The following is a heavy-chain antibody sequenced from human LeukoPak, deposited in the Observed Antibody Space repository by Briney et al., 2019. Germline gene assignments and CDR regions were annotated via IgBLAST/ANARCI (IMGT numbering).Heavy chain of an antibody. J-gene: IGHJ4*02. CDR1: GYTFTDYY. CDR3: APFNHDQNMFDQ. CDR2: VIPSSGGT. V-gene: IGHV1-2*02. D-gene: IGHD2/OR15-2a*01. Sequence: GASVKVSCKASGYTFTDYYMHWVRQPPGQGLEWMGWVIPSSGGTTYAEKFQDRVAMTRDTSISTAYMELTRLTSDDTAVYYCAPFNHDQNMFDQWGQGTLVTVSS.